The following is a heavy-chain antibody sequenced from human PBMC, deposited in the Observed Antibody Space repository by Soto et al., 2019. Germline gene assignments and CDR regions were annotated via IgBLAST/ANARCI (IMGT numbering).Heavy chain of an antibody. V-gene: IGHV3-48*04. CDR3: AGGPYGGNSGIDD. J-gene: IGHJ4*02. CDR2: ISSSSSTI. CDR1: GFTFTGYS. Sequence: EVQLVESGGGFVQPGGSLRLSCAASGFTFTGYSMNWVRQAPGKGLEWVSYISSSSSTIYYADSVKGRFTFSRDNAKNSLYLQMNSLRAEDTAVYYGAGGPYGGNSGIDDWGQGTLVTVSS. D-gene: IGHD2-21*02.